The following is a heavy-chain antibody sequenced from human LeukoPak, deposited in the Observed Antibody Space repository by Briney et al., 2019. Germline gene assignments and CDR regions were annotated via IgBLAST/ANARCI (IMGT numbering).Heavy chain of an antibody. CDR1: GYSFTNYW. Sequence: GESLKISCKDSGYSFTNYWIGWVRQMPGKGLEWMGIIHSADSNTKYSPSFQGQVTISADKSINTAYLQWSSLKASDTAMYYCARRERSEYFDYWGQGTLVTVSS. D-gene: IGHD1-1*01. V-gene: IGHV5-51*01. CDR3: ARRERSEYFDY. J-gene: IGHJ4*02. CDR2: IHSADSNT.